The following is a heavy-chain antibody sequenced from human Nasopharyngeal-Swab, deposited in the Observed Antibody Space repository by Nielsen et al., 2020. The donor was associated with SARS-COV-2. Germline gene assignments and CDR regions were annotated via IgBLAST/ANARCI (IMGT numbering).Heavy chain of an antibody. CDR3: ARGRTVSFKVITDWFDP. D-gene: IGHD3-22*01. CDR1: GYTFTSYA. J-gene: IGHJ5*02. Sequence: ASSQISCNASGYTFTSYAMHWLRHPPAQRLEWMGWINAGNGNTKYTQTFQGRVTITRDTSESPAYMALSSLRSEDTAGYYCARGRTVSFKVITDWFDPWGQGTLVTVSS. CDR2: INAGNGNT. V-gene: IGHV1-3*01.